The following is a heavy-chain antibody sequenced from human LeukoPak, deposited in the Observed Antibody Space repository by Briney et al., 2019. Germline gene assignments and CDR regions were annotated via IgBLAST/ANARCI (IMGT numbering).Heavy chain of an antibody. J-gene: IGHJ3*02. CDR3: AREGRAVMVRGAIPDAFDI. D-gene: IGHD3-10*01. V-gene: IGHV4-4*07. CDR1: GGSIRSYY. Sequence: SETLSLTCTVSGGSIRSYYWSWIRQPPGKGLEWIGRIYTSGSTNYNPSLKSRVTMSVDTSKNQFSLKLSSVTAADTAVYYCAREGRAVMVRGAIPDAFDIWGQGTKVTVSS. CDR2: IYTSGST.